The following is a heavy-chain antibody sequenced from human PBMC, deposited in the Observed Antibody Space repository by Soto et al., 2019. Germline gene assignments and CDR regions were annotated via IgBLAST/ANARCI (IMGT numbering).Heavy chain of an antibody. V-gene: IGHV3-30*18. D-gene: IGHD5-12*01. CDR1: GFTFSSYG. Sequence: LRRSGSASGFTFSSYGMHWVRQAPGKGLEWVAVISYDGSNKYYADSVKGRFTISRDNSKNTLYLQMNSLRAEDTAVYYCAKDIEMATISFWGQGTLVTVYS. CDR3: AKDIEMATISF. CDR2: ISYDGSNK. J-gene: IGHJ4*02.